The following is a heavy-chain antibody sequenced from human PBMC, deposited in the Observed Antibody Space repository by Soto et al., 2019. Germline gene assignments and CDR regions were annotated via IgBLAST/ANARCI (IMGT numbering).Heavy chain of an antibody. CDR2: ISAKKGNT. V-gene: IGHV1-18*04. CDR3: AGEILSPGFYCRGMDG. CDR1: GYTFTSYG. Sequence: ASVKVSCKASGYTFTSYGISWVRQSPGQGPEWMGWISAKKGNTKYAQKFQGRVTMTTDTSTSTAYMELRSLRSDDTAVYYCAGEILSPGFYCRGMDGWGQRTT. D-gene: IGHD2-15*01. J-gene: IGHJ6*02.